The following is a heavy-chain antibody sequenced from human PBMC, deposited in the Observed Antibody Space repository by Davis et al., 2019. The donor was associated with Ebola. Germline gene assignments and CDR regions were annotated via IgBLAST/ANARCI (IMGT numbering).Heavy chain of an antibody. V-gene: IGHV5-51*01. CDR1: GYSFTTYW. J-gene: IGHJ4*02. CDR2: IYPGDSDT. D-gene: IGHD5-24*01. CDR3: ARHVGGWRQLAGIDY. Sequence: GESLKISCKGSGYSFTTYWIGWVRQTPGKGLEWMGIIYPGDSDTRYSPSFQGQVTISADKSISTAYLQWSSLKASDTAIYYCARHVGGWRQLAGIDYWGQGTLVTVSS.